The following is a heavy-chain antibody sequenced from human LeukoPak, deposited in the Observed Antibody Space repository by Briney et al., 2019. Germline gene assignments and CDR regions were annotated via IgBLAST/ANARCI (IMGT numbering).Heavy chain of an antibody. V-gene: IGHV1-18*04. D-gene: IGHD3-10*01. CDR2: INPNSGNT. J-gene: IGHJ4*02. Sequence: ASVKVSCKASGYTFTGYYMHRVRQAPGQGLEWMGWINPNSGNTNYAQKLQGRVTMTTDTSTSTAYMELRSLRSDDTAVYYCARGGSTGDYWGQGTLVTVSS. CDR1: GYTFTGYY. CDR3: ARGGSTGDY.